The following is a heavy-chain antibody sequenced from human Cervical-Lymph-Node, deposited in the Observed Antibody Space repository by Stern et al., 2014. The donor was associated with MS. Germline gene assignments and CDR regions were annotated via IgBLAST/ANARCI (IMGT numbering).Heavy chain of an antibody. D-gene: IGHD2-21*01. CDR1: GAPVSSGGFY. CDR3: AAIGPRMEGACFDI. Sequence: QLQLQESGPGLVKPSPTLSLSCNVSGAPVSSGGFYWTWNRQLPGQGLEWVGYIHHTGATFYNPSLKSRVAISVDTSENQFSLKLTSVTAADTAVYYCAAIGPRMEGACFDIWGQGTMVTVSS. J-gene: IGHJ3*02. CDR2: IHHTGAT. V-gene: IGHV4-31*03.